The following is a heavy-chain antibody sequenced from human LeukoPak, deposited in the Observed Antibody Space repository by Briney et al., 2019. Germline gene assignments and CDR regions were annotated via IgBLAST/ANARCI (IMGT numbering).Heavy chain of an antibody. CDR1: GGSISSGDYY. CDR2: IYYSGST. Sequence: SETLSLTCTVSGGSISSGDYYWSWIRQPPGKGLEWIGYIYYSGSTYYNPSLKSRVTISVDTSKNQFSLKLSSVTAADTAVYYCAREGGFDRLHYFDYWGQGTLVTVSS. V-gene: IGHV4-30-4*01. CDR3: AREGGFDRLHYFDY. J-gene: IGHJ4*02. D-gene: IGHD3-9*01.